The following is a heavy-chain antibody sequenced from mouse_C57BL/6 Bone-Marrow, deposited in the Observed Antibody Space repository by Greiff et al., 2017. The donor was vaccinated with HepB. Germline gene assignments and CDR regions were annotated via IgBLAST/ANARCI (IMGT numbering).Heavy chain of an antibody. Sequence: VQLVESGAELARPGASVKLSCKASGYTFTSYGISWVKQRTGQGLEWIGEIYPRSGNTYYNEKFKGKATLTADKSSSTAYMELRSLTSEDSAVYFCARRAYYSTYYFDYWGQGTTLTVSS. D-gene: IGHD2-5*01. J-gene: IGHJ2*01. V-gene: IGHV1-81*01. CDR2: IYPRSGNT. CDR1: GYTFTSYG. CDR3: ARRAYYSTYYFDY.